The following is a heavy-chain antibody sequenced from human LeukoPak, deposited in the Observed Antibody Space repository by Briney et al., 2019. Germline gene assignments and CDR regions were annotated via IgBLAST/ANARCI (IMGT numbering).Heavy chain of an antibody. V-gene: IGHV1-18*01. J-gene: IGHJ3*02. Sequence: ASVKVSCKASGDTFTSYGISWVRRAPRQGLEWMGLISAYNGNTNYAQKLQGRVTMTTDTSTSTAYMELRSLRSDDTAVYYCAREKSDITIFGVVITALNAFDIWGQGTMVTVSS. D-gene: IGHD3-3*01. CDR2: ISAYNGNT. CDR1: GDTFTSYG. CDR3: AREKSDITIFGVVITALNAFDI.